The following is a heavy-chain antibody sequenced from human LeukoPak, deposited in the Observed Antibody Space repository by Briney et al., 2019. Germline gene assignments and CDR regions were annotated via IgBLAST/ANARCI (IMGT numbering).Heavy chain of an antibody. V-gene: IGHV1-46*01. Sequence: ASGKVSFKASGYTFTRQYMDWGRQAPGQGPEWMGIINPSGGSTSYAQKFQGRVTMTRDTSTSTVYMELSSLRSEDTAVYYCARDAKLSGWYDYWGQGTLVTVSS. D-gene: IGHD6-19*01. CDR1: GYTFTRQY. CDR2: INPSGGST. CDR3: ARDAKLSGWYDY. J-gene: IGHJ4*02.